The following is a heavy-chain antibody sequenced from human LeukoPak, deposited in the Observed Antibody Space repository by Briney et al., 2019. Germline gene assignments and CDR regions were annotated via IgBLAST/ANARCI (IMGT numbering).Heavy chain of an antibody. CDR3: ARDRGGSYYYDSSGYSPLDY. V-gene: IGHV1-18*01. CDR1: GYTLTELS. D-gene: IGHD3-22*01. CDR2: ISAYNGNT. J-gene: IGHJ4*02. Sequence: ASVKVSCKVSGYTLTELSMHWVRQAPGQGLEWMGWISAYNGNTNYAQKLQGRVTMTTDTSASTAYMELRSLRSDDTAVYYCARDRGGSYYYDSSGYSPLDYWGQGTLVTVSS.